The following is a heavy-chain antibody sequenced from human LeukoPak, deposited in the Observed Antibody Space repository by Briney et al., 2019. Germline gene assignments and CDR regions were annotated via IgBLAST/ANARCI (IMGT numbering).Heavy chain of an antibody. CDR2: IYSGGST. CDR1: GFTVSSNY. J-gene: IGHJ3*02. Sequence: PGGSLRLSCAASGFTVSSNYMSWVRQAPGKGLEWVSVIYSGGSTYYADSVKGRFTISRGNSKNTLYLQMVNQRAEDTAVYYCASGDAFDIWGQGTMVTVSS. V-gene: IGHV3-66*02. CDR3: ASGDAFDI.